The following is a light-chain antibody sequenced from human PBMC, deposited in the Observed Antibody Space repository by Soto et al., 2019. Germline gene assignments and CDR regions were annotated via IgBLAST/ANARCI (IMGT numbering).Light chain of an antibody. Sequence: EIVLTQSPATLSLSPGDRATLSCGASQSVSSSYLAWFQQKPGLAPRLLIYGALSRATGIPDRFRGSGSGTDFTLTISRLEPEDFAMYYCQQYGSSPWTFGQGTKVEIK. V-gene: IGKV3D-20*01. CDR3: QQYGSSPWT. CDR2: GAL. J-gene: IGKJ1*01. CDR1: QSVSSSY.